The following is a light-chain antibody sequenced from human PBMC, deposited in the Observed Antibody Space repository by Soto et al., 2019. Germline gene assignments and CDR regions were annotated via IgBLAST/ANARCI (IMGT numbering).Light chain of an antibody. CDR2: KVS. V-gene: IGKV2-30*02. Sequence: DVVMTQSPLALPVTLGQPASISCRSAQSLVHNDGDTYLSWFQQRPGRSPRRLIYKVSKRDSGVPERFSGSESGTDFILKISRVEAEDFGLYYCMQGTHWPWMFGQATNVEIK. CDR3: MQGTHWPWM. J-gene: IGKJ1*01. CDR1: QSLVHNDGDTY.